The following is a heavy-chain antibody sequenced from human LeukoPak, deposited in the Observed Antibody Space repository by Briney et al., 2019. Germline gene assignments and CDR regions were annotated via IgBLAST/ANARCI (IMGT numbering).Heavy chain of an antibody. CDR3: ARGRIMITFGGVVTYYFDY. CDR2: INHSGST. Sequence: SETLSLTCAVYGGSFSGYYWSWIRQPPGKGLEWIGEINHSGSTNYNPSLKSRVTISVDTSKNQFSLKLSSVTAADTAVYYCARGRIMITFGGVVTYYFDYWGQGTLVTVSS. D-gene: IGHD3-16*01. CDR1: GGSFSGYY. J-gene: IGHJ4*02. V-gene: IGHV4-34*01.